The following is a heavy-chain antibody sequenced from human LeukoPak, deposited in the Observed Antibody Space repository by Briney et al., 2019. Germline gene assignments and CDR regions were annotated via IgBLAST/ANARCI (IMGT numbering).Heavy chain of an antibody. D-gene: IGHD3-9*01. J-gene: IGHJ4*02. CDR2: ISYDGSNK. Sequence: GRSLRLSCAASGFTFSSYAMHWVRQAPGKGLEWVAVISYDGSNKYYADSVKGRFTISRDNSKNTLYLQMNSLRAEDTAVYYCAIDILTGYDYWGQGTLVTVSS. CDR1: GFTFSSYA. V-gene: IGHV3-30-3*01. CDR3: AIDILTGYDY.